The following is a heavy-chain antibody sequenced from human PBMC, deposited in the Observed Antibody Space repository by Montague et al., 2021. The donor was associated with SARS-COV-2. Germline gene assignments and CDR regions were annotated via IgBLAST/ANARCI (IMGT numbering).Heavy chain of an antibody. CDR1: GVSLSTPNVG. V-gene: IGHV2-5*01. CDR2: XYSNGDK. J-gene: IGHJ4*02. Sequence: PALVKPTQTLTLTCTFSGVSLSTPNVGVAWIRQPPGKALEWLAVXYSNGDKRYSPSLQRRLTITKDTSRNQVVVSLTNVDPLDTATYYCAHLIRYYDIFPGIPLDDWGQGTQVTVSS. D-gene: IGHD3-9*01. CDR3: AHLIRYYDIFPGIPLDD.